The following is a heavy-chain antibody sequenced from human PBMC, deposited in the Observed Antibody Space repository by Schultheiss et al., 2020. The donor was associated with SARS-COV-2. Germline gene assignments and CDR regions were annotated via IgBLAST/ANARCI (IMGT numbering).Heavy chain of an antibody. CDR1: GGSISSYY. D-gene: IGHD4-17*01. Sequence: SETLSLTCTVSGGSISSYYWSWIRQPPGKGLEWIGEIYHSGSTNYNPSLKSRVTISVDKSKNQFSLKLSSVTAADTAVYYCARATYGDYFDYWGQGTLVTVSS. CDR3: ARATYGDYFDY. J-gene: IGHJ4*02. CDR2: IYHSGST. V-gene: IGHV4-59*12.